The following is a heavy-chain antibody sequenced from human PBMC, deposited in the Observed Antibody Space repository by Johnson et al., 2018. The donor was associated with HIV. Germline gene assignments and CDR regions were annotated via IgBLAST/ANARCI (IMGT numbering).Heavy chain of an antibody. Sequence: QVQLVESGGGVVQPGGSLRLSCAASGFTFSSYAMHWVRQAPGKGLEWVAVISYDGSNKYYADSVKGRFTISRDNSKNTLYLQMNSLRAEDTAVYYCAKVRWELSSIGAFDIWGQGTMVTVSS. CDR3: AKVRWELSSIGAFDI. CDR2: ISYDGSNK. CDR1: GFTFSSYA. D-gene: IGHD1-26*01. V-gene: IGHV3-30*04. J-gene: IGHJ3*02.